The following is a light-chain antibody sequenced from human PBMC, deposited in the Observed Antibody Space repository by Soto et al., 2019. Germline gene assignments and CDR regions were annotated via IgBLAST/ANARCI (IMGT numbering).Light chain of an antibody. V-gene: IGKV1-5*03. CDR3: DLHT. J-gene: IGKJ2*01. Sequence: IQMAQSPSTLSASVGDRVTITCRASQTISNWLAWYQQKPGKAPKLLIYKASTLKSGVPSRFSGSGSGTEFTLTISSLQPFYCSAYYRDLHTF. CDR1: QTISNW. CDR2: KAS.